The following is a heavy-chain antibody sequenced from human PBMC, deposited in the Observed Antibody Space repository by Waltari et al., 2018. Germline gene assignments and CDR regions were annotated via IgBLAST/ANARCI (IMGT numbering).Heavy chain of an antibody. CDR2: MSYSGAT. Sequence: LQLQESGPGLVKPSEPLSLTSSDSGVSITPTRNYWGLLRQPPVQGLEWIGTMSYSGATYSSPSLKSRVTISRDTSKNQLSLRLGSVTAADTAVYYCATYIGASVGTAAYDVWGQGTMVTVSA. D-gene: IGHD5-12*01. CDR1: GVSITPTRNY. J-gene: IGHJ3*01. CDR3: ATYIGASVGTAAYDV. V-gene: IGHV4-39*01.